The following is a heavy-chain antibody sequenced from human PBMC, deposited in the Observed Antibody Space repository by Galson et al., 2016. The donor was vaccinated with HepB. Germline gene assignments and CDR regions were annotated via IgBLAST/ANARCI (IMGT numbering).Heavy chain of an antibody. J-gene: IGHJ6*02. V-gene: IGHV3-30*18. CDR3: AKGGMSLSYQLLVDYFYYAMDV. D-gene: IGHD1-1*01. CDR2: ISYDGMNE. Sequence: SLRLSCAASGFSFSAYGMHWVRQVPGKGLEWVAIISYDGMNEYYAESVKGRFTLSRDNSKNKVFLQMESLRTEDTALYYCAKGGMSLSYQLLVDYFYYAMDVWGRGTTVTVSS. CDR1: GFSFSAYG.